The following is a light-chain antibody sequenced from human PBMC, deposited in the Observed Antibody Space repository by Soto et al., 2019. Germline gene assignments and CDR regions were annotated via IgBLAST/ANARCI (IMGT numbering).Light chain of an antibody. CDR3: QQRYNWPLT. CDR2: DAV. V-gene: IGKV3-11*01. CDR1: QSVSSN. J-gene: IGKJ4*01. Sequence: IVMTQSAATLSVSPWERATLSCRASQSVSSNLAWYQQKPGQAPRLLIYDAVDRATGIPARFSGSGSGTAFTLTISGREPEDFALYYCQQRYNWPLTFGGGTKVDIK.